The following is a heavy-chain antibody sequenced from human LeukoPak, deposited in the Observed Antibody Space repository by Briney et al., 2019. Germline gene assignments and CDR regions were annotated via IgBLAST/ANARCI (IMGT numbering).Heavy chain of an antibody. Sequence: PGGSLRLSCAASGFTFSSYTMSWVRQAPGKGLEWVSSISGSGDSTYYADSVKGRFTISRDNSKNTLYLQMNSLRPEDTAVYYCAKDLRLGLRYFDWLLSPFDYWGQGTLVTVSS. J-gene: IGHJ4*02. CDR2: ISGSGDST. V-gene: IGHV3-23*01. CDR1: GFTFSSYT. D-gene: IGHD3-9*01. CDR3: AKDLRLGLRYFDWLLSPFDY.